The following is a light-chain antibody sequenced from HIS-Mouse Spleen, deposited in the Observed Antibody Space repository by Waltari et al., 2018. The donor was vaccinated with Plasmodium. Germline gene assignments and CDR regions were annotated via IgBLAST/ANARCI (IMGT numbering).Light chain of an antibody. J-gene: IGLJ3*02. V-gene: IGLV1-44*01. CDR2: SNN. CDR3: AAWDDSLNGWV. CDR1: SSNIGSNT. Sequence: QSVLTQPPSASGTPGQRVTISCSGSSSNIGSNTVNWYRQLPGTAPKPLIYSNNHRPSGVPDRFSGSKSGTSASLAISGLQSEDEADYYCAAWDDSLNGWVFGGGTKLTVL.